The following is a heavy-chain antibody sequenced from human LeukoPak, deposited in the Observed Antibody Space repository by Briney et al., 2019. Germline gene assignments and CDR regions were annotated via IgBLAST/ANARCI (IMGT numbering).Heavy chain of an antibody. J-gene: IGHJ6*01. V-gene: IGHV4-30-4*01. D-gene: IGHD5-18*01. CDR3: ARVDTTMVADV. CDR2: IYYTGKT. Sequence: PSETLSLTCTVSGDSISRGNDYWSWIRQPPGKGREWIEYIYYTGKTYYNTSLTRQLLISVDTSQNPFALKLKDVPAPDTAVYYCARVDTTMVADVWGQGTTVTVSS. CDR1: GDSISRGNDY.